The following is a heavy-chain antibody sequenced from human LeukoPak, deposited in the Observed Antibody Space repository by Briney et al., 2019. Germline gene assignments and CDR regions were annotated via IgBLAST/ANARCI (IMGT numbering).Heavy chain of an antibody. D-gene: IGHD6-13*01. J-gene: IGHJ6*02. CDR3: ARGEQQLDTYYYYYYGMDV. Sequence: PETLSLTCAVYGGSFSGYHWSWIRQPPGKGLEWIGEINHSGSTNYNPSLKSRVTISVDTSKNQFSLKLSSVTAADTAVYYCARGEQQLDTYYYYYYGMDVWGQGTTVTVSS. V-gene: IGHV4-34*01. CDR1: GGSFSGYH. CDR2: INHSGST.